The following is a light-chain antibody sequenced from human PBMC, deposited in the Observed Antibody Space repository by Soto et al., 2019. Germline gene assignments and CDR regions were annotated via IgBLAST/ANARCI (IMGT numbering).Light chain of an antibody. CDR2: DAS. CDR3: QQRSSWPQVT. V-gene: IGKV3-11*01. Sequence: EIVLTHSPATLSLSPGERSTLSCRASQSVRTYLAWYQQKRGQAPRLLIYDASNRATGIPARFSCSGSVTDFTLTISSLEPEDFALYYCQQRSSWPQVTFGQGTRLEIK. J-gene: IGKJ5*01. CDR1: QSVRTY.